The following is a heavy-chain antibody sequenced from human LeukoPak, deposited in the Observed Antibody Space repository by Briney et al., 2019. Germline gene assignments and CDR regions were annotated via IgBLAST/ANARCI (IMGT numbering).Heavy chain of an antibody. D-gene: IGHD2-8*01. Sequence: GGSLRLSCSASGFTFSSYWMHWVRHAPGKGLVWVSRISSDGSSTIYADSVKGRFTISRDNAKNTLYLQMTSLRAEDTAVYYCAKGGNGYCSNGVCSPRAVAAIDYWGQGTLVTVSS. CDR1: GFTFSSYW. CDR3: AKGGNGYCSNGVCSPRAVAAIDY. CDR2: ISSDGSST. V-gene: IGHV3-74*01. J-gene: IGHJ4*02.